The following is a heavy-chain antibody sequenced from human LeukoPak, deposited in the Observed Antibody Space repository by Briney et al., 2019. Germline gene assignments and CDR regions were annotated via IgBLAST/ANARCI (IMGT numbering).Heavy chain of an antibody. Sequence: GGSLRLSCAASGFTFSSYAMSWVREAPARGLEWVSSLRGNGDTFYADSVKGRFTLSRDESKNTVYLHLNELRVEDTAVYYCAKAGWVSTADAVLWGQETVVIVSS. CDR3: AKAGWVSTADAVL. CDR1: GFTFSSYA. V-gene: IGHV3-23*01. D-gene: IGHD3-16*01. J-gene: IGHJ4*02. CDR2: LRGNGDT.